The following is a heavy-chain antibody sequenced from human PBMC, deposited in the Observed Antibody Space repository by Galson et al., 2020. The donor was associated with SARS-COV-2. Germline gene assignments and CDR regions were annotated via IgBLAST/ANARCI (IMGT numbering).Heavy chain of an antibody. CDR3: ASPITMIVVEGYFQH. J-gene: IGHJ1*01. CDR1: GFTFSSYA. CDR2: ISGSGGST. V-gene: IGHV3-23*01. D-gene: IGHD3-22*01. Sequence: GGSLRLSCAASGFTFSSYAMSWVRQAPGKGLEWVSAISGSGGSTYYADSVKGRFTISRDNSKNTLYLQMNSLRAEDTAVYYCASPITMIVVEGYFQHWGQGTLVTVSS.